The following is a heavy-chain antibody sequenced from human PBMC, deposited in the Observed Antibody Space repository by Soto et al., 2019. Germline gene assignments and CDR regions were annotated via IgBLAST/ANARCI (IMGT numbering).Heavy chain of an antibody. CDR1: GYTFTSNG. CDR3: ARDRHNAHCCDAFDI. CDR2: ISPYNGKT. J-gene: IGHJ3*02. V-gene: IGHV1-18*01. Sequence: QAQLVQSGAEVKKPGASVSISCKASGYTFTSNGFVWVRQAPGHGLEWVGWISPYNGKTEYAKNVQGRVTMTRDTSTSTAYMELRSLRSDDTAVYYCARDRHNAHCCDAFDIWGQGTMVIVSS. D-gene: IGHD2-21*01.